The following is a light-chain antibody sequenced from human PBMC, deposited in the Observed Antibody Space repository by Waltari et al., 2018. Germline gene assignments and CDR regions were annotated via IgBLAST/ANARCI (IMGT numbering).Light chain of an antibody. Sequence: DVVMTQPPDPLAVTLGERATINCKSSQSILNSFNNKNYLAWSQHRPGQPAKLLISWASTRESGVPDRFSGSVSGTDFTLTISSLQAEDVAVYVCQQYYSTPPTFGQGTKLEIK. J-gene: IGKJ2*01. V-gene: IGKV4-1*01. CDR2: WAS. CDR3: QQYYSTPPT. CDR1: QSILNSFNNKNY.